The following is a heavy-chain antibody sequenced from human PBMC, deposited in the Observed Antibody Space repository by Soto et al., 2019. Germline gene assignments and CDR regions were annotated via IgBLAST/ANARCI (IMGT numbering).Heavy chain of an antibody. V-gene: IGHV1-69*08. CDR1: GGTFSSYT. CDR2: IIPILGIA. J-gene: IGHJ4*02. D-gene: IGHD6-19*01. Sequence: QVQLVQSGAEVQKPGSSVKVSCKASGGTFSSYTISWVRQAPGQGLEWMGRIIPILGIANYAQKFQGRVTITADKSTSTAYMELSSLRSEDTAVYYCARDPVAGISPGDYWGQGTLVTVSS. CDR3: ARDPVAGISPGDY.